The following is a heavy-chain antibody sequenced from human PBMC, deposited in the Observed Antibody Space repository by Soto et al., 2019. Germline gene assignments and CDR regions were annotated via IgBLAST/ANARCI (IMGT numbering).Heavy chain of an antibody. CDR3: AKDRGFGEYIFDY. V-gene: IGHV3-30*18. D-gene: IGHD3-10*01. Sequence: QVQLVESGGAVVQPGTSLRLSCAASGVAFSTYGVHWVRQAPGKGLEWVAILSYDGHNEYYTHSVKGRFTIYRDTSRNTLYLQMDRLRADDTDMYYCAKDRGFGEYIFDYWGQGTLVTVYS. J-gene: IGHJ4*02. CDR2: LSYDGHNE. CDR1: GVAFSTYG.